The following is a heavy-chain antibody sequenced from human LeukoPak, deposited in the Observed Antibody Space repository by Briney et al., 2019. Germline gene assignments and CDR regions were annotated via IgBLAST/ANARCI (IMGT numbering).Heavy chain of an antibody. Sequence: PSETLSLTCTVSGGSISSYYWSWIRQPPGKGLEWIGYIYYSGSTNYNPSLKSRVTISVDTSKNQFPLKLSSVTAADTAVYYCALARYSSSSHNFDYWGQGTLVTVSS. D-gene: IGHD6-6*01. J-gene: IGHJ4*02. V-gene: IGHV4-59*08. CDR1: GGSISSYY. CDR3: ALARYSSSSHNFDY. CDR2: IYYSGST.